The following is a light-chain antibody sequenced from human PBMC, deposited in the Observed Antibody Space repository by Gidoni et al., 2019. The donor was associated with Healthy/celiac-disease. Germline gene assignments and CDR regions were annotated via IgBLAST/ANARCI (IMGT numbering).Light chain of an antibody. Sequence: SSALTQAPAVSVALGQTVRITCQGGSLRSYYASWYQQKPGQAPVLVIYGKNNRPSGIPDRFSGSSSGNTASLTITGDQAEDEADYYCNSRDSSGNHLVFGGGTKLTVL. CDR1: SLRSYY. V-gene: IGLV3-19*01. J-gene: IGLJ2*01. CDR2: GKN. CDR3: NSRDSSGNHLV.